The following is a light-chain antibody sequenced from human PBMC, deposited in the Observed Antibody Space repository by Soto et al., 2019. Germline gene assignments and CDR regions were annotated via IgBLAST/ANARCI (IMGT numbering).Light chain of an antibody. V-gene: IGKV3-11*01. Sequence: EIVLTQSPATLSLSPGEGATLSCRASQSVSSYLVWYQQKPGQAPRLLIYDASKRATGIPARFSGSGSGTDLTLTISSLEPEDFAVYYCQQRSSRPPMYTFGQGTKVEIK. CDR3: QQRSSRPPMYT. CDR2: DAS. CDR1: QSVSSY. J-gene: IGKJ2*01.